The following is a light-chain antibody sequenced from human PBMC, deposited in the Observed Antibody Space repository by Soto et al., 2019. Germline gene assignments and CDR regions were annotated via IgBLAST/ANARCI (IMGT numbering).Light chain of an antibody. CDR3: SSYTTTRSYV. CDR1: SSDVGGYDY. J-gene: IGLJ1*01. Sequence: QSVLAQPASVSGSPGQSITISCTGTSSDVGGYDYVSWYQQYPGKAPKLMIFDVSNRPSGVSNRFSGSKSGNTASLTISGLQAEDEAEYYCSSYTTTRSYVFGTGTKVTVL. CDR2: DVS. V-gene: IGLV2-14*03.